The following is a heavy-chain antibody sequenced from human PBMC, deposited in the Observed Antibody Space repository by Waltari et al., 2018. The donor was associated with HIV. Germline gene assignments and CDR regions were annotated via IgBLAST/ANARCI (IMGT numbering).Heavy chain of an antibody. J-gene: IGHJ1*01. CDR2: MPYDETDE. CDR1: GFNFSSFG. V-gene: IGHV3-30*02. D-gene: IGHD1-26*01. CDR3: AKDFKLRSLDPSYIDA. Sequence: RLVESGGGVIQPGGALTLSCKLYGFNFSSFGFQWVRQAPGKGLECVAFMPYDETDENYRETVKARFIVSRVNSSETLVLQMNSLRLDDTATYFCAKDFKLRSLDPSYIDAWGQGTLVTVSS.